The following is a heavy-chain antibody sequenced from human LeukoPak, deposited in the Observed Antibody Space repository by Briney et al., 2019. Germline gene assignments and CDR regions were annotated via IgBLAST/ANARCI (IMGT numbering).Heavy chain of an antibody. D-gene: IGHD3-3*01. V-gene: IGHV3-23*01. CDR1: GFIFSNYA. J-gene: IGHJ4*02. CDR3: AKDRDFWSGYYDFDF. CDR2: ISNSADST. Sequence: PGGSLRLSCAASGFIFSNYAMSGVRQAPGKGLEWVSGISNSADSTYYAVSVKGRFTISRDNSKNTLYLQMNSLRAEDTAVYYCAKDRDFWSGYYDFDFWGRGTLVTVSS.